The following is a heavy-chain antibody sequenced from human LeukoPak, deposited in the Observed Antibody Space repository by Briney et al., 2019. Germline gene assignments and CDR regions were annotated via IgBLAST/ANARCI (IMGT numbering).Heavy chain of an antibody. V-gene: IGHV4-59*01. CDR1: GGSISSYY. Sequence: PSETLSLTCTVSGGSISSYYWSWIRQPPGKGLEWIGYIYYSGSTNYNPSLESRVTISLDTSKNQFSLKLSSVTAADTALYYCASGKYQISIFCSAGSCYPGAFDIWGQGTMGTVSS. CDR3: ASGKYQISIFCSAGSCYPGAFDI. D-gene: IGHD2-15*01. J-gene: IGHJ3*02. CDR2: IYYSGST.